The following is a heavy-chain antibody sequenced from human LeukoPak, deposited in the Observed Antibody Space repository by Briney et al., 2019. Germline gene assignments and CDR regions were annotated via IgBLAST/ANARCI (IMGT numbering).Heavy chain of an antibody. V-gene: IGHV1-2*02. CDR3: ARGHMVRGVMGYYYYYMDV. CDR1: GYTFTGYY. D-gene: IGHD3-10*01. CDR2: INPNSGGT. Sequence: ASVKVSCKASGYTFTGYYMHWVRQAPGQGLEWMGWINPNSGGTNYAQKFQGRVTMTRDTSISTAYMELSRLRSDDTAVYCCARGHMVRGVMGYYYYYMDVWGKGTTVTVSS. J-gene: IGHJ6*03.